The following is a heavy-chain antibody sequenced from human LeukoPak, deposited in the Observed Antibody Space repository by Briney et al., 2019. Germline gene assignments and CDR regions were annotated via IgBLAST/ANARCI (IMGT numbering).Heavy chain of an antibody. CDR2: IYYSGST. V-gene: IGHV4-39*07. CDR3: ARDWDSGYDFIDDAFDI. Sequence: AETLSLTCTVSGGSISSSSYYWGWIRQPPGKGLEWIGSIYYSGSTYYNPSLKSRVTISVDTSKNQFSLKLSSVTAADTAVYYCARDWDSGYDFIDDAFDIWGQGTMVTVSS. D-gene: IGHD5-12*01. J-gene: IGHJ3*02. CDR1: GGSISSSSYY.